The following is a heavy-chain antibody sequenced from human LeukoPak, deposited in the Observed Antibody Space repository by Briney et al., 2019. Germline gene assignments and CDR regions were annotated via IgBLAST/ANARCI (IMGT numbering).Heavy chain of an antibody. D-gene: IGHD3-22*01. CDR3: AKRGVVIRVILVGFHKEAYYFDS. V-gene: IGHV3-23*01. J-gene: IGHJ4*02. Sequence: GSLRLSCAVSGITLSNYGMRWVRQAPGKGLEWVAVISGSGGSTNYADSVKGRFTISRDNPKNTLYLQINILRAEDTAVYFCAKRGVVIRVILVGFHKEAYYFDSWGQGALVTVSS. CDR1: GITLSNYG. CDR2: ISGSGGST.